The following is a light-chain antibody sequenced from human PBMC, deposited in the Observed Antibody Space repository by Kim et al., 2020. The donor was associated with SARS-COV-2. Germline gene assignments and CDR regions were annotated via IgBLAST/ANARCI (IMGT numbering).Light chain of an antibody. Sequence: SPGERATRSCRARQSVSSSYLAWYQQKPGQAPRLLIYGASSRATGIPDRFSGSGSGTDFTLTISRLEPEDFAVYYCQQYGSSPRTFGQGTKVEIK. CDR3: QQYGSSPRT. V-gene: IGKV3-20*01. CDR2: GAS. J-gene: IGKJ1*01. CDR1: QSVSSSY.